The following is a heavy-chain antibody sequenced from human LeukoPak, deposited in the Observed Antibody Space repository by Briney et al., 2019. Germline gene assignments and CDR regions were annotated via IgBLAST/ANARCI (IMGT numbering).Heavy chain of an antibody. CDR2: IYTSGST. CDR1: GGSISSYY. Sequence: SETLSLTCTVSGGSISSYYWSWIRQPAGKGLEWIGRIYTSGSTNYNPSLKSRVTISVDTSKNQFSLKLSSVTAADTAVYYCARGGNQLPSLIYWGQGTLVTVSS. J-gene: IGHJ4*02. V-gene: IGHV4-4*07. D-gene: IGHD2-2*01. CDR3: ARGGNQLPSLIY.